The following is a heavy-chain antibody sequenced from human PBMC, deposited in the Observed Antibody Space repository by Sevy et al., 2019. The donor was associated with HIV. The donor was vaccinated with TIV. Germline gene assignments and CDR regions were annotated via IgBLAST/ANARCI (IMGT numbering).Heavy chain of an antibody. CDR1: GFAFSSHA. Sequence: GGSLRLSCAASGFAFSSHAMHWVRQAPGKGLEWVAVISYEGTETFYAASVEGRFTISRDNSKIMLSLLINSLRPEDEAVYYCARDGGNSVKWYPLYWGHGTLVTVSS. CDR2: ISYEGTET. CDR3: ARDGGNSVKWYPLY. D-gene: IGHD2-2*01. J-gene: IGHJ4*01. V-gene: IGHV3-30-3*01.